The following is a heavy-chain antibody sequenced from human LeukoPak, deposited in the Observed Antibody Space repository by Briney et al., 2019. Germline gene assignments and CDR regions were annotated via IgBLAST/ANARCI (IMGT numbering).Heavy chain of an antibody. CDR2: MNXNRGNT. CDR1: XYTFTSYD. Sequence: ASVXXXXXXXXYTFTSYDXNWVRQATGQGLEWMGWMNXNRGNTVYAQKFQGRVTITRNNSISTAYMEMSSLRSEDTAVYYCARHYYYDSSGYPIPGNWFDPWGQGTLVAVSS. D-gene: IGHD3-22*01. CDR3: ARHYYYDSSGYPIPGNWFDP. J-gene: IGHJ5*02. V-gene: IGHV1-8*03.